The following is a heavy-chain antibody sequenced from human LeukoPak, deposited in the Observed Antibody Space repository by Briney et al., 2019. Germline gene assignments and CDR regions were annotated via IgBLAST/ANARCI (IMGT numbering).Heavy chain of an antibody. CDR1: GFTFSSYG. Sequence: GGSLRLSCAASGFTFSSYGMHWVRQAPGKGLGWVAFIRYDGSNKYYADSVKGRFTISRDNSKNTLYLQMNSLRAEDTAVYYCASIVVVAADAKNDYWGQGTLVTVSS. CDR2: IRYDGSNK. J-gene: IGHJ4*02. CDR3: ASIVVVAADAKNDY. D-gene: IGHD2-15*01. V-gene: IGHV3-30*02.